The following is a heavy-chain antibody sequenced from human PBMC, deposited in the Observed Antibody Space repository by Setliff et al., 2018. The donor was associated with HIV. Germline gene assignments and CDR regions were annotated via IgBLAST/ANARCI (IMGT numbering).Heavy chain of an antibody. V-gene: IGHV1-2*06. D-gene: IGHD3-9*01. CDR2: INPNIGST. CDR3: ARDYRTTDILSSGYMDV. Sequence: ASVKVSCKASGYTFTGCYIHWVRQAPGQGLQWMGRINPNIGSTNYAQNFQGRATMTRDTSVNTAFMELSNLRSDDTAVYYCARDYRTTDILSSGYMDVWGKGTTVTVS. J-gene: IGHJ6*03. CDR1: GYTFTGCY.